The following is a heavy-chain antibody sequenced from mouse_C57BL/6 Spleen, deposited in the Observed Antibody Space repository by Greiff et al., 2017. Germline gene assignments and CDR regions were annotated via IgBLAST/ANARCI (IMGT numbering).Heavy chain of an antibody. D-gene: IGHD1-1*01. J-gene: IGHJ3*01. CDR3: TTHYYGSSYGGRWFAY. V-gene: IGHV14-4*01. CDR2: IDPENGDT. CDR1: GFNIKDDY. Sequence: EVKLVESGAELVRPGASVKLSCTASGFNIKDDYMHWVKQRPEQGLEWIGWIDPENGDTEYASKFQGKATITSDTSSNTAYLQLSSLTSEDTAVYYCTTHYYGSSYGGRWFAYWGQGTLVTVSA.